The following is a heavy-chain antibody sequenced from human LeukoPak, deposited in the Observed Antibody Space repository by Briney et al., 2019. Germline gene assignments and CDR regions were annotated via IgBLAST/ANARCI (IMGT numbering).Heavy chain of an antibody. V-gene: IGHV3-23*01. Sequence: GVSLRLSCAASGFTFSSYAMTWVRQAPGKGLVWVSGIGGSGGSTYYADSVKGRFTISRDNSKNTLYLQMNSLRAEDTSVYYCANRIPIYGDYVAYWGQGTLVTVSS. CDR1: GFTFSSYA. D-gene: IGHD4-17*01. J-gene: IGHJ4*02. CDR2: IGGSGGST. CDR3: ANRIPIYGDYVAY.